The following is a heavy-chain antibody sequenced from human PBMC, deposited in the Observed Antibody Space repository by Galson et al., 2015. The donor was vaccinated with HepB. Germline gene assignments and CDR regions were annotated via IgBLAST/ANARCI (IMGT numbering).Heavy chain of an antibody. CDR2: IIRVFNAS. CDR1: GDTSSRYA. D-gene: IGHD3-22*01. V-gene: IGHV1-69*13. Sequence: SVKVSCKASGDTSSRYALSWVRQAPGQGLEWMGGIIRVFNASNYARNFEDRVTITADESTSTAYMELSSLRSEDTAVYYCASLTGKYYDSTDYYDAFNIWGQGTMVTVSS. J-gene: IGHJ3*02. CDR3: ASLTGKYYDSTDYYDAFNI.